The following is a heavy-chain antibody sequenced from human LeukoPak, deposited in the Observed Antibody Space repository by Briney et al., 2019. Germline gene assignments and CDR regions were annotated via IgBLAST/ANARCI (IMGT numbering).Heavy chain of an antibody. J-gene: IGHJ4*02. Sequence: RGSPRLSCAAPGFTFRSYEMNWVRQAPGKGLEWVSSISGSSSYLSYADSVMGRFSISRDNAKNSLYLQMDSLRAEDTAMYYCATFVTVARDGDSFDHWGQGTL. CDR2: ISGSSSYL. D-gene: IGHD2-21*02. CDR1: GFTFRSYE. V-gene: IGHV3-21*01. CDR3: ATFVTVARDGDSFDH.